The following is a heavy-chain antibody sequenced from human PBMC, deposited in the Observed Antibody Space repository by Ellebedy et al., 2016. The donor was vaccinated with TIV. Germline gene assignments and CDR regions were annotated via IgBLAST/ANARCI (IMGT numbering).Heavy chain of an antibody. CDR3: ARATAGFDY. CDR1: GFTFDDYA. V-gene: IGHV3-13*01. CDR2: ICAAGDT. Sequence: GESLKISRAASGFTFDDYAMYWVRQGSGNGLEWVSSICAAGDTYYAGFVKGRVAISRENAKNSLYLQLNNVRVGDTAVYYCARATAGFDYWGQGTLVTVSS. D-gene: IGHD1-14*01. J-gene: IGHJ4*02.